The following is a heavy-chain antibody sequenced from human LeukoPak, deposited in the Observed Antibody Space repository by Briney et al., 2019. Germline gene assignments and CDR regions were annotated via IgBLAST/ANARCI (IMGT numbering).Heavy chain of an antibody. CDR1: GFTVSGNY. D-gene: IGHD1-26*01. Sequence: PGGSLRLSCAASGFTVSGNYMSWVRQAPGKGLEWVSLIYSGGTTYYADSVKGRFTISRDTSKNTLYLQMDRLKAEDTAVYYCARYSGSYPDWGQGTLVTVSS. V-gene: IGHV3-66*01. J-gene: IGHJ4*02. CDR2: IYSGGTT. CDR3: ARYSGSYPD.